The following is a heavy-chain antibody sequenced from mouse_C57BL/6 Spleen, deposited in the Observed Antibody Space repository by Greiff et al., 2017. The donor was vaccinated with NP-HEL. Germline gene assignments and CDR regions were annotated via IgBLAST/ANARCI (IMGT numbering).Heavy chain of an antibody. D-gene: IGHD2-1*01. CDR3: ARFRGNLYWYFDV. J-gene: IGHJ1*03. CDR2: IYPGSGST. Sequence: VQLQQPGAELVKPGASVKMSCKSSGYTFTSYWITWVKQRPGQGLEWIGDIYPGSGSTNYNEKFKSKATLTVDTSSSTAYMQLSSLTSEDSAVYYCARFRGNLYWYFDVWGTGTTVTVSS. V-gene: IGHV1-55*01. CDR1: GYTFTSYW.